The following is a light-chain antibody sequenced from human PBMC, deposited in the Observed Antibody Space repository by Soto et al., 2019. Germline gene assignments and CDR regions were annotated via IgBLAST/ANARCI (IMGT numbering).Light chain of an antibody. Sequence: EVVLTQSPVTLSLSPGERATLSCRASQSFRGLLAWYQQKPGQAPRLLIYDAYNRATGIPPRFSGSGSGTDFTLNISSLETEDSEVYYCQQRHMWPSTFGQGTRLEIK. CDR2: DAY. J-gene: IGKJ5*01. CDR3: QQRHMWPST. V-gene: IGKV3-11*01. CDR1: QSFRGL.